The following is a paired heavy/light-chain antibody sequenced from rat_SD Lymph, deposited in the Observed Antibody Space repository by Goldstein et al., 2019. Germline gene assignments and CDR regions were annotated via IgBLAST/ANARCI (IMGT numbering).Heavy chain of an antibody. CDR1: GYTFTDYY. CDR3: TRLYRYNWGFAY. D-gene: IGHD1-5*01. J-gene: IGHJ3*01. Sequence: QVNLLQSGAALVKPGASVKLSCKASGYTFTDYYIHWVKQSHGKSLEWIGYINPNSGYTNYNEKFKSKATLTVDKSTNTAYMELSRLTSEDSATYYCTRLYRYNWGFAYWGQGTLVTVSS. CDR2: INPNSGYT. V-gene: IGHV1-38*01.
Light chain of an antibody. Sequence: DIVLTQSPALAVSLGQRATISCRASESVRSSMHWYQQKSGQQPKLLIYGASNLASGVPARFSGSGSGTDFTFTIDPVEADDIATYYCQQSRNDPLTFGSGTKLEIK. V-gene: IGKV3S5*01. CDR1: ESVRSS. CDR2: GAS. CDR3: QQSRNDPLT. J-gene: IGKJ5*01.